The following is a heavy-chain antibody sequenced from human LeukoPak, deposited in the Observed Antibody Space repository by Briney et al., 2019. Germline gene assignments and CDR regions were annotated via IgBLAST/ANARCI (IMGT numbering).Heavy chain of an antibody. J-gene: IGHJ4*02. CDR3: AXGSXYGXYGXXXXIDY. CDR2: ISSSSSYI. V-gene: IGHV3-21*01. CDR1: GFTFSSYS. Sequence: GGSLRLSCAASGFTFSSYSMNWVRQAPGKGLEWVSSISSSSSYIYYADSVKGRFTISRDNAKNSLYLQMNSLRAEDTAVYYCAXGSXYGXYGXXXXIDYXXXGXLVTVS. D-gene: IGHD4-17*01.